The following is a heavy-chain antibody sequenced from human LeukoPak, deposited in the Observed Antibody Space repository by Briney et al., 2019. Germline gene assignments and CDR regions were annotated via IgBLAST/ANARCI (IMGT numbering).Heavy chain of an antibody. CDR3: ARGRYRHYYGSGSPPNDAFDI. CDR1: GGSFSGYY. D-gene: IGHD3-10*01. CDR2: INHSGST. J-gene: IGHJ3*02. V-gene: IGHV4-34*01. Sequence: PSETPSLTCAVYGGSFSGYYWSWIRQPPGKGLEWIGEINHSGSTNYNPSLKSRVTISVDTSKSQFSLELSSVTAADTAVYYCARGRYRHYYGSGSPPNDAFDIWGQGTMVTVSS.